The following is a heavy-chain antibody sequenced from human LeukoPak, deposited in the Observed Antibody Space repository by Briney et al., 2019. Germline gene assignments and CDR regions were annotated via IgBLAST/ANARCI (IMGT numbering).Heavy chain of an antibody. Sequence: SETLSLTCTVSNGSMSPYYWSWIRQSPGRGLEWIAYIFYNGNTKYNPSLRSRVTISIDTSRNQFSLNLNSVTAADTAVYYCARGGYYCLDVWGKGTTVTVSS. CDR2: IFYNGNT. J-gene: IGHJ6*03. V-gene: IGHV4-59*01. CDR1: NGSMSPYY. CDR3: ARGGYYCLDV.